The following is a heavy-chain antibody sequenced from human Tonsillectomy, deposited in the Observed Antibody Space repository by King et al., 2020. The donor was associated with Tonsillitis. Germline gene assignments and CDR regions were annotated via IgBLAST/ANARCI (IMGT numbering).Heavy chain of an antibody. V-gene: IGHV1-2*02. J-gene: IGHJ6*02. Sequence: VQLVESGAEVKKPGASVKVSCKASGYTFTGYYMHWVRQAPGQGLEWMGWINPNSGGTNYAQKFQGRVTMTRDTSISTAYMELSRLRSDDTAVYYFAGPSIVVVPAAIGAYYYGMDVWGQGTTVTVSS. D-gene: IGHD2-2*01. CDR3: AGPSIVVVPAAIGAYYYGMDV. CDR2: INPNSGGT. CDR1: GYTFTGYY.